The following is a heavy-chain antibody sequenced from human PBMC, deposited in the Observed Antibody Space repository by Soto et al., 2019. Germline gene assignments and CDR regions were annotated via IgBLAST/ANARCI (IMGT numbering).Heavy chain of an antibody. CDR3: AREVTALGYYYYYGMDV. Sequence: QVQLVQSGAEVKKPGSSVKVSCKASGGTFSSYAISWVRQAPGQGLEWMGGIIPIFGTANYAQKFQGRVTITADESTSTAHMELSSLRSEDTAVYYCAREVTALGYYYYYGMDVWGQGTTVTVSS. V-gene: IGHV1-69*01. D-gene: IGHD2-21*02. CDR1: GGTFSSYA. CDR2: IIPIFGTA. J-gene: IGHJ6*02.